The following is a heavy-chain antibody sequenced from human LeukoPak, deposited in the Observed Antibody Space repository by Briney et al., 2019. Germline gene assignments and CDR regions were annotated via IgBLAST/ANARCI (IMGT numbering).Heavy chain of an antibody. J-gene: IGHJ5*02. CDR2: IYYSGST. D-gene: IGHD2-2*01. Sequence: SETLSLTCTVSGGSISSSSYYGGWIRQPPGKGLEWIGSIYYSGSTYYNPSLKSRVTISVDTSKNQFSLKLSSVTAADTAVYYCARNEGEYQRNPNWFDPWGQGTLVTVSS. V-gene: IGHV4-39*01. CDR1: GGSISSSSYY. CDR3: ARNEGEYQRNPNWFDP.